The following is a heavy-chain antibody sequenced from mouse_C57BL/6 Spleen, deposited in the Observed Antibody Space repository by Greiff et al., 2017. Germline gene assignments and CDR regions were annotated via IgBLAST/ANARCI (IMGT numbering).Heavy chain of an antibody. J-gene: IGHJ2*01. D-gene: IGHD2-3*01. CDR3: ARTVYDGYFDY. Sequence: EVKLMESGPELVKPGDSVKISCKASGYSFTGYFMNWVMQSHGKSLEWIGRINPYNGDTFYNQKFKGKATLTVDKSSSTAHMELRSLTSEDSAVYYCARTVYDGYFDYWGQGTTLTVSS. CDR2: INPYNGDT. CDR1: GYSFTGYF. V-gene: IGHV1-20*01.